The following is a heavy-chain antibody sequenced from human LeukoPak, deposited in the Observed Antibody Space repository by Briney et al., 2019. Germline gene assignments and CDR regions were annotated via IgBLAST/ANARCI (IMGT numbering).Heavy chain of an antibody. V-gene: IGHV1-2*06. CDR3: ARDLYYDFWSGYPNWFDP. D-gene: IGHD3-3*01. CDR1: GYTFTGYY. Sequence: ASVKVSCKASGYTFTGYYMHWVRQAPGQGREWMGRINPNSGGTNYAQKVQGRVTMTRDTSISTAYMELSRLRSDDTAVYYCARDLYYDFWSGYPNWFDPWGQGTLVTVSS. J-gene: IGHJ5*02. CDR2: INPNSGGT.